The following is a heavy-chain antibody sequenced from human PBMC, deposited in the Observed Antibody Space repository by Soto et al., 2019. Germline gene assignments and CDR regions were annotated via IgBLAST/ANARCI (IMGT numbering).Heavy chain of an antibody. J-gene: IGHJ4*02. CDR2: IVCDGSSR. D-gene: IGHD5-12*01. Sequence: EVQLVESGGVVVQPGGSLRLSCAGSGFTFDDYTMHWVRQAPGTGLEWVSLIVCDGSSRKYADSVKGRFTISRDNSKTSLSLQMNRLRTEDTAFYYCAKESRDGYNYFDYWGQGTLVTVSS. CDR1: GFTFDDYT. CDR3: AKESRDGYNYFDY. V-gene: IGHV3-43*01.